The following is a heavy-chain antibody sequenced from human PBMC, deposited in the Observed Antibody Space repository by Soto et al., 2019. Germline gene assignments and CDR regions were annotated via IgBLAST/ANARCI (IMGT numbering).Heavy chain of an antibody. CDR3: AREYYYGSGTALDP. V-gene: IGHV3-11*05. CDR1: GFTFSDYY. CDR2: ISSSSSYT. D-gene: IGHD3-10*01. J-gene: IGHJ5*02. Sequence: PGGSLRLSCAPSGFTFSDYYMSWIRQAPGKGLEWVSYISSSSSYTNYADSVKGRFTISRDNAKNSLYLQMNSLRAEDTAVYYCAREYYYGSGTALDPWGQGTLVTVSS.